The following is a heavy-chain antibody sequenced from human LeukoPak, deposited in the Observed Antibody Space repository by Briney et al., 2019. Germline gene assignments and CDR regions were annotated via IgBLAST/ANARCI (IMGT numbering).Heavy chain of an antibody. CDR1: GGSVSTTSHY. D-gene: IGHD3-16*01. CDR2: IYYNGNT. V-gene: IGHV4-39*07. CDR3: ASPLVMITFGGVSGLDAFDI. J-gene: IGHJ3*02. Sequence: SETLSLTCTVSGGSVSTTSHYWGWIRQPPGKGLEWIGSIYYNGNTFYNPSLKSRVTISVDTSKNQFSLKLSSVTAADTAVYYCASPLVMITFGGVSGLDAFDIWGQGTMVTVSS.